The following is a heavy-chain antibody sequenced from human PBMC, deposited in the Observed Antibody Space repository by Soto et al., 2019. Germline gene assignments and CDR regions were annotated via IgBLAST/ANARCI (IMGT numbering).Heavy chain of an antibody. V-gene: IGHV3-74*03. CDR3: ARIGTGHYYMDV. J-gene: IGHJ6*03. D-gene: IGHD1-1*01. Sequence: GGSLRLSCPASGCAFSNYWMHWVRQAPGKGLVWVSRINSDGSRTTYADSVRGRFTISRDNAKNTVYLQMNSLSAEDTAVYYCARIGTGHYYMDVWGKGTTVTVSS. CDR1: GCAFSNYW. CDR2: INSDGSRT.